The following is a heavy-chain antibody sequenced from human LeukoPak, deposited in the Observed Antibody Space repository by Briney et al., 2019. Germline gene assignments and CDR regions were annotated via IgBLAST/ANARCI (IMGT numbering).Heavy chain of an antibody. D-gene: IGHD3-22*01. CDR3: AKGSYYYDSSGPMPLDY. CDR1: GFTFSSYA. V-gene: IGHV3-23*01. CDR2: ISGSGGST. Sequence: GGSLRLSCAASGFTFSSYAMSWVRQAPGKGLEWVSAISGSGGSTYYADSVKGRFTISRDNSKNTLYLQMNSLRAEDTAVYYCAKGSYYYDSSGPMPLDYWGQGTLVTVSS. J-gene: IGHJ4*02.